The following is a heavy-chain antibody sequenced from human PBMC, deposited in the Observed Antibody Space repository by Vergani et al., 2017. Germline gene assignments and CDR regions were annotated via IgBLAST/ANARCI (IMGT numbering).Heavy chain of an antibody. CDR3: ARGGRQWLVRTYFDY. V-gene: IGHV4-34*01. CDR2: INHSGST. D-gene: IGHD6-19*01. J-gene: IGHJ4*02. Sequence: QVQLQQWGAGLLKPSETLSLTCAVYGGSFSGYYWSWIRQPPGKGLEWIGEINHSGSTNYNPSLKSRVTISVDTSKNQFSLKLSSVTAADTAVYYCARGGRQWLVRTYFDYWGQGSLVTVSS. CDR1: GGSFSGYY.